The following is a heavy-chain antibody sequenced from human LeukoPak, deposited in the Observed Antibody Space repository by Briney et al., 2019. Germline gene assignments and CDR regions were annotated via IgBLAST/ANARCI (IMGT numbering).Heavy chain of an antibody. Sequence: ASVTVSCKASGYTFTSYDINWVRQATGQGLEWMGWMNPKSGNTGYAQKFQGRVTMTRNTSISTAYMELSSLRSEDTAVYYCARDPTTYYYDSSGYNAFDIWGQGTMVTVSS. V-gene: IGHV1-8*01. CDR2: MNPKSGNT. J-gene: IGHJ3*02. CDR3: ARDPTTYYYDSSGYNAFDI. CDR1: GYTFTSYD. D-gene: IGHD3-22*01.